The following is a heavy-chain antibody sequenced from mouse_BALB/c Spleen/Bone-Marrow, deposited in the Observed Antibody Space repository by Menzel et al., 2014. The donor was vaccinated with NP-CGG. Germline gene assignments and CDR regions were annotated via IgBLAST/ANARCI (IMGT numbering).Heavy chain of an antibody. CDR3: VRQDYDYPMDY. J-gene: IGHJ4*01. V-gene: IGHV10-1*01. CDR2: ISSKSTNYTT. D-gene: IGHD2-4*01. Sequence: EVQGVESGGGLVQPKGSLKLSCAASGFTFNIYAMNWVRRAPRKGLEWVARISSKSTNYTTCYADSVKDRFTISSDDSQSMLYLQMNSLKTGDTAIYYCVRQDYDYPMDYWGQGTSVTVSS. CDR1: GFTFNIYA.